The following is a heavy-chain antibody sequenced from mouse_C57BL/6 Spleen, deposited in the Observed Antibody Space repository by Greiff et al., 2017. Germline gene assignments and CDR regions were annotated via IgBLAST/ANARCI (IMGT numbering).Heavy chain of an antibody. D-gene: IGHD1-1*01. V-gene: IGHV1-69*01. CDR1: GYTFTSYW. CDR3: ARRYYYFDY. CDR2: IDPSDSYT. J-gene: IGHJ2*01. Sequence: QVQLKQPGAELVMPGASVKLSCKASGYTFTSYWMHWVKQRPGQGLEWIGEIDPSDSYTNYNQKFKGKSTLTVDKSSSTAYMQLSSLTSEDSAVXYCARRYYYFDYWGQGTTLTVSS.